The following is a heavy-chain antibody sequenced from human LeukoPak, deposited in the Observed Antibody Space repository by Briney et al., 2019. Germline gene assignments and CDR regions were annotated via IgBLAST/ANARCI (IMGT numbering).Heavy chain of an antibody. Sequence: SETLSLTCGVFGGSFSGHYWSWIRQPPGKGLEWIGEINYSGSSNYNPSLKSRVSISLDTSKNQFSLKVTSVTAADTAVYYCARQTDYGDPRNALNLWGQGTMVTVSS. V-gene: IGHV4-34*01. CDR2: INYSGSS. CDR3: ARQTDYGDPRNALNL. CDR1: GGSFSGHY. J-gene: IGHJ3*01. D-gene: IGHD4-17*01.